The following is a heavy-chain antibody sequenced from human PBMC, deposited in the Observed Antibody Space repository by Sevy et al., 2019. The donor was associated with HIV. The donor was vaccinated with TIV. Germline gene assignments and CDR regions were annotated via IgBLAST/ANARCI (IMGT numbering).Heavy chain of an antibody. D-gene: IGHD2-2*01. V-gene: IGHV5-51*01. CDR2: IYPGDSVT. CDR1: GYTFSNYW. Sequence: GESLKISCKGSGYTFSNYWIGWVRQMPGKGLEWMGVIYPGDSVTRYSPSFQGQVTMSADKSPSTAYLPWSSLKTSDTAIYYCARYPIVVVPAAEYYFDYWGQGTLVTVSS. CDR3: ARYPIVVVPAAEYYFDY. J-gene: IGHJ4*02.